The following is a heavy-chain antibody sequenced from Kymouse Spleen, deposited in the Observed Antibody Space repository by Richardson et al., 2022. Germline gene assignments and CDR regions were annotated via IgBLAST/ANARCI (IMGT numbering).Heavy chain of an antibody. D-gene: IGHD3-10*01. CDR1: GGSISSSSYY. J-gene: IGHJ4*02. Sequence: QLQLQESGPGLVKPSETLSLTCTVSGGSISSSSYYWGWIRQPPGKGLEWIGSIYYSGSTYYNPSLKSRVTISVDTSKNQFSLKLSSVTAADTAVYYCARQGTMVRGVILFDYWGQGTLVTVSS. CDR2: IYYSGST. CDR3: ARQGTMVRGVILFDY. V-gene: IGHV4-39*01.